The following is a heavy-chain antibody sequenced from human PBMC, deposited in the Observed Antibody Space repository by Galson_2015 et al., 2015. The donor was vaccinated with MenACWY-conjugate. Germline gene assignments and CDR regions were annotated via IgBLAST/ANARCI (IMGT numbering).Heavy chain of an antibody. CDR2: TWYDGSKT. CDR3: VRDGGGSFYPANFDY. J-gene: IGHJ4*02. D-gene: IGHD1-26*01. CDR1: GFTFSSYG. Sequence: SLRLSCAASGFTFSSYGMHWVRQAPGKGLEWVAVTWYDGSKTYYGDSVKGRFTISRDNSKNTLYLQMNSLRAEDTAVYFCVRDGGGSFYPANFDYWGQGTLVTVSS. V-gene: IGHV3-33*01.